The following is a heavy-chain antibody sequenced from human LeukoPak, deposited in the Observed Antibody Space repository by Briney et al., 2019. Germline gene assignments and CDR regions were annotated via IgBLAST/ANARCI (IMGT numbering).Heavy chain of an antibody. Sequence: GASVKVSCKASGYTFTSYYMHWVRQAPGQGPEWMGMINPSGGSTNYAQKFQGRVTTTWDTSTSTLYMDLSSLSSDDTAVYYCAREPPRLRYFDYWGQGTLVTVSS. J-gene: IGHJ4*02. CDR1: GYTFTSYY. CDR2: INPSGGST. D-gene: IGHD4-17*01. CDR3: AREPPRLRYFDY. V-gene: IGHV1-46*01.